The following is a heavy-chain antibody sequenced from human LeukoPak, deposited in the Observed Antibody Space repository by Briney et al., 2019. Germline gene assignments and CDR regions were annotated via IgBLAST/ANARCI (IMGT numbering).Heavy chain of an antibody. J-gene: IGHJ6*03. CDR2: IRYDGSNE. CDR3: AKGEKLSPNYFYYYMDV. CDR1: GFTFSSYG. Sequence: GGSLRLSCAASGFTFSSYGMHWVRQAPGKGLEWVALIRYDGSNEYYAASVEGRFTISRDTSKNTLYLQMNSLRVEDTAVYYCAKGEKLSPNYFYYYMDVWGKGTAVTISS. V-gene: IGHV3-30*02. D-gene: IGHD3-16*02.